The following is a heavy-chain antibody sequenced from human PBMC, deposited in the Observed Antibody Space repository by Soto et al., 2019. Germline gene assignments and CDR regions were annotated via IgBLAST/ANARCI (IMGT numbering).Heavy chain of an antibody. V-gene: IGHV3-48*02. CDR3: ARDKAMYYYGSGTNDYYYGMDV. J-gene: IGHJ6*02. D-gene: IGHD3-10*01. Sequence: GGSLRLSCAASGFTFSSYSMNWVRQAPGKGLEWVSYISSSSSTIYYADSVKGPFTISRDNAKNSLYLQMNSLRDEDTAVYYCARDKAMYYYGSGTNDYYYGMDVWGQGTTVTVSS. CDR1: GFTFSSYS. CDR2: ISSSSSTI.